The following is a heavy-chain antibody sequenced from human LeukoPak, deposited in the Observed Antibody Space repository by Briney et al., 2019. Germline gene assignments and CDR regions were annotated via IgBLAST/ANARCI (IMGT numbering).Heavy chain of an antibody. V-gene: IGHV3-23*01. J-gene: IGHJ3*02. CDR2: INDIGGTT. CDR1: GFTFSTYA. CDR3: ARQLWFGELSRFDAFDI. Sequence: GGSLRLFCAASGFTFSTYAMSWVRQAPGKGLEWVSTINDIGGTTYYADSVNGQFTSSRDNSKNTLFLQMNSLRAEDTAVYYCARQLWFGELSRFDAFDIWGQGTMVTVSS. D-gene: IGHD3-10*01.